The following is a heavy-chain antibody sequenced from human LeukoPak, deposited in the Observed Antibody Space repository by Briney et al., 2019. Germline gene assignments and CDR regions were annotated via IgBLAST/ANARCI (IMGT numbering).Heavy chain of an antibody. CDR1: GFPFNAYW. Sequence: GGSLRLSCAASGFPFNAYWMTWVRQAPGKGLEWVANIKQDGDTKYYVDSVKGRFTISRDNAMNSLYLQMNSLRAEDTAIYYCARSLPYGTTWYGRSDFWGQGTLVTVSS. V-gene: IGHV3-7*03. J-gene: IGHJ4*02. D-gene: IGHD6-13*01. CDR2: IKQDGDTK. CDR3: ARSLPYGTTWYGRSDF.